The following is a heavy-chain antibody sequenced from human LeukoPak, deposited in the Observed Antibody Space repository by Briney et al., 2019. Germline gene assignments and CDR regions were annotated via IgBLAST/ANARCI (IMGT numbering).Heavy chain of an antibody. CDR1: GYSFTSQW. D-gene: IGHD2-15*01. J-gene: IGHJ5*02. CDR3: STRAFSDTSPVA. CDR2: IYSATFDT. Sequence: GESLTISCKHSGYSFTSQWIGWVRQLPAQGLEWRGIIYSATFDTIYTPSSQSHVTTSPDRPTNTVFLQSGSLKASDTATYYSSTRAFSDTSPVAWGQGTLVTVSS. V-gene: IGHV5-51*01.